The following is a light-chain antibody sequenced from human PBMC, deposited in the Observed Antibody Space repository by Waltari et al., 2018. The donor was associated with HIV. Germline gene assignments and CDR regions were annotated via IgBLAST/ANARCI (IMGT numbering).Light chain of an antibody. CDR3: SSYTASNTLWV. J-gene: IGLJ3*02. CDR2: DVT. Sequence: QSALTQPASVSGSRGQSIPLSFTGTSSHIGAFNNFSCFQQRPGKAPKLIIYDVTDRPSGVSKRFSGSKSGITASLTISGLQADDEGDYYCSSYTASNTLWVFGGGTKLTVL. CDR1: SSHIGAFNN. V-gene: IGLV2-14*03.